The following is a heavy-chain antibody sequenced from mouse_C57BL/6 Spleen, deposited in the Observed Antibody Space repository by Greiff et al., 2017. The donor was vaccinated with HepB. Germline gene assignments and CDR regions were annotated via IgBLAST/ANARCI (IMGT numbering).Heavy chain of an antibody. D-gene: IGHD3-2*02. CDR1: GYTFTSYW. V-gene: IGHV1-59*01. CDR3: APDSSGYGAY. CDR2: IDPSDSYT. Sequence: VQLQQPGAELVRPGTSVKLSCKASGYTFTSYWMHWVKQRPGQGLEWIGVIDPSDSYTNYNQKFKGKATLTVDTSSSTAYMQLSSLTSEDSAVYYCAPDSSGYGAYWGQGTLVTVSA. J-gene: IGHJ3*01.